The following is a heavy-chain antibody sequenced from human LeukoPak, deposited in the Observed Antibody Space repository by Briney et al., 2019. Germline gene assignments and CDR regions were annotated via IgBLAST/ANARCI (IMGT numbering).Heavy chain of an antibody. CDR1: GFTFSNAW. J-gene: IGHJ4*02. CDR2: IKSKTDGGTT. V-gene: IGHV3-15*01. D-gene: IGHD3-22*01. Sequence: PGGSLRLSCAASGFTFSNAWMSWVCQAPGKGLEWVGRIKSKTDGGTTDYAAPVKGRFTISRDDSKNTLYLQMNSLKTEDTAVYYCTPSPEHTYYYDSSGYIGGYYFDYWGQGTLVTVSS. CDR3: TPSPEHTYYYDSSGYIGGYYFDY.